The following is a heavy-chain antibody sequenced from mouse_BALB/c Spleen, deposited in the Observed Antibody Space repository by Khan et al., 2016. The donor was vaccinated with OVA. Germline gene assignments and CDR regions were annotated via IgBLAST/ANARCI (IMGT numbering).Heavy chain of an antibody. CDR2: IYPGSGYI. J-gene: IGHJ3*01. V-gene: IGHV1-81*01. CDR3: ARAGCGGFAH. Sequence: QVQLQQSGPELVKPGASVRMSCRASGYTFADFLISWLKQRPGQGLEWIGEIYPGSGYIYYNEKFKGKATLTSDKSSNTVYMQLSSLTSEDSAVYCCARAGCGGFAHWGQGTLVTVSA. D-gene: IGHD3-2*02. CDR1: GYTFADFL.